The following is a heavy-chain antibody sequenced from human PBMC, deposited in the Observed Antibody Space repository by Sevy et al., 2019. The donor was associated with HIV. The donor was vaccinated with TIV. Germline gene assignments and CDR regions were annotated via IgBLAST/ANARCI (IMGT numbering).Heavy chain of an antibody. Sequence: GGSLRLSCAASGFTFSSYAMSWVRQAPGKGLEWVSAISGSGGSTYYADSVKGRFTISRDNSKNTLYLQMNSLRAEDTAVCYWARGGGGLRGYDFPGHFDYGGQGTLVTVSS. CDR1: GFTFSSYA. CDR2: ISGSGGST. CDR3: ARGGGGLRGYDFPGHFDY. V-gene: IGHV3-23*01. D-gene: IGHD5-12*01. J-gene: IGHJ4*02.